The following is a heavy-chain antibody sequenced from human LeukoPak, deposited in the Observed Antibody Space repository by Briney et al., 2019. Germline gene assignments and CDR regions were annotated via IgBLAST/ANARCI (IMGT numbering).Heavy chain of an antibody. CDR2: INPNSGGT. V-gene: IGHV1-2*02. Sequence: ASVKVSCKASGYTFTGNYMHWVRQAPGQGLEWMGWINPNSGGTNYAQKFQGRVTMTRDTSISTAYMELSRLRSDDTAVYYCARIIAVAHDAFDIWGQGTMVTVSS. CDR3: ARIIAVAHDAFDI. CDR1: GYTFTGNY. J-gene: IGHJ3*02. D-gene: IGHD6-19*01.